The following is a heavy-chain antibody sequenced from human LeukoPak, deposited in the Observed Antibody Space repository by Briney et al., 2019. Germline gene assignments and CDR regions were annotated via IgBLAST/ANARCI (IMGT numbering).Heavy chain of an antibody. J-gene: IGHJ6*03. CDR1: GFSFSSYG. CDR2: IRSDGSNK. D-gene: IGHD1-26*01. Sequence: GGSLRLSCAGSGFSFSSYGMHWVRQAPGKGLEWMAFIRSDGSNKYYADSVKGRFTISRDNAKNSLYLQMNSLRAEDTAVYYCARDVGIKALSYYYYMDVWGKGTTATVSS. CDR3: ARDVGIKALSYYYYMDV. V-gene: IGHV3-30*02.